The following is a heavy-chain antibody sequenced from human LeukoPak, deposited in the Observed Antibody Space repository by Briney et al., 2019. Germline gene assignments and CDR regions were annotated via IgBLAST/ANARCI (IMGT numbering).Heavy chain of an antibody. J-gene: IGHJ3*02. CDR2: IYYSGIT. CDR3: ARGGLVRGTINSLIGFDI. V-gene: IGHV4-59*12. Sequence: SETLSLTCTVSGGSISSNYWTWIRQPPGKGLEWIGYIYYSGITNYNPSLKSRVTISVDTSKNQFSLQLNSVTPEDTALYYCARGGLVRGTINSLIGFDIWGQGIMVTVSS. D-gene: IGHD3-10*01. CDR1: GGSISSNY.